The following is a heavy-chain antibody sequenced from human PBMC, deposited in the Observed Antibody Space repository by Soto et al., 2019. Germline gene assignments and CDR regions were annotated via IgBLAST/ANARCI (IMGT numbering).Heavy chain of an antibody. CDR1: GGSFSGYY. V-gene: IGHV4-34*01. CDR3: ASGGGTRTSSYKNKIHNWFDP. Sequence: SETLSLTCAVYGGSFSGYYWSWIRQPPGKGLEWIGEINHSGSTNYNPSLKSRVTISVDTSKNQFSLKLSSVTAADTAVYYCASGGGTRTSSYKNKIHNWFDPWGQGTLVTVSS. CDR2: INHSGST. J-gene: IGHJ5*02. D-gene: IGHD1-26*01.